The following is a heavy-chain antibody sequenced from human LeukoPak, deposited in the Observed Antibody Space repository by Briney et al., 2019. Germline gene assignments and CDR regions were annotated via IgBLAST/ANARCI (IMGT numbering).Heavy chain of an antibody. J-gene: IGHJ5*02. CDR1: GFTFSSYW. Sequence: GGSLRLSCAASGFTFSSYWMSWVRQAPGKGLEWVANIKRDGSEKYYVDSVKGRFTISRDNAKNSLYLQMNSLRAGDTAVYYCARVPRITMVRGVIKRSWFDPWGQGTLVTVSS. D-gene: IGHD3-10*01. V-gene: IGHV3-7*01. CDR2: IKRDGSEK. CDR3: ARVPRITMVRGVIKRSWFDP.